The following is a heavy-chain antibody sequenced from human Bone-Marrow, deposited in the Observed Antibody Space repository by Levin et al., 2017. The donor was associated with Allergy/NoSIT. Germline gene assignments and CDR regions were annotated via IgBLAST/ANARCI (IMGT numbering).Heavy chain of an antibody. Sequence: SETLSLTCTVSGGSIRSGSDSWTWIRQPAGKGLEWIGRIFTSGTTNYNPSLKTRVTFSLDTSKNQLSLKLSSVTAADTAVYYCSRETPGRGLDPWGQGTLVTVSS. J-gene: IGHJ5*02. V-gene: IGHV4-61*02. D-gene: IGHD1-26*01. CDR3: SRETPGRGLDP. CDR1: GGSIRSGSDS. CDR2: IFTSGTT.